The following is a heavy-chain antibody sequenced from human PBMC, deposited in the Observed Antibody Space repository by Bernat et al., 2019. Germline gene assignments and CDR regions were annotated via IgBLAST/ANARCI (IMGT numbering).Heavy chain of an antibody. D-gene: IGHD4-17*01. CDR1: GFTFSSYG. CDR2: ISYDGSNK. V-gene: IGHV3-30*18. J-gene: IGHJ4*02. Sequence: QVQLVESGGGVVQPGRSLRLSCAASGFTFSSYGMHWVRQAPGKGLEWVAVISYDGSNKYYADSVKGRFTISRDNSKNTLYLQMNSLRAEDTALYYCAKDSVTTVRTYYFDYWGQGTLVTVSS. CDR3: AKDSVTTVRTYYFDY.